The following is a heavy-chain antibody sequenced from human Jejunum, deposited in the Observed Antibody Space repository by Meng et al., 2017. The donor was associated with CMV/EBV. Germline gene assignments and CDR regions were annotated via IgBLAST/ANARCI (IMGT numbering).Heavy chain of an antibody. CDR2: IHDTGST. V-gene: IGHV4-30-4*08. J-gene: IGHJ4*02. Sequence: QVQLQESGPGLVKPSQTLSPTCPVSGGSIGRGDYYWSWIRQPPGKGLEWIGYIHDTGSTYYNPSLKSRVDISLGTSRNHFSLTLSSVTAEDTAVYFCARGSIFVSFDSWGQGTLVTVSS. D-gene: IGHD3-3*01. CDR1: GGSIGRGDYY. CDR3: ARGSIFVSFDS.